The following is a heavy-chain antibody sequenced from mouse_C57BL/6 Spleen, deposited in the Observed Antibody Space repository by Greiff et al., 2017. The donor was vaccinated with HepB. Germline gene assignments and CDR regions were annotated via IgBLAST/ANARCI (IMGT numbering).Heavy chain of an antibody. CDR1: GFTFSSYG. J-gene: IGHJ3*01. V-gene: IGHV5-6*01. CDR3: ARHEGDGYYGFAY. D-gene: IGHD2-3*01. CDR2: ISSGGSYT. Sequence: EVKLVESGGDLVKPGGSLKLSCAASGFTFSSYGMSWVRQTPDKRLEWVATISSGGSYTYYPDSVKGRFTISRANAKNTLYLQMSSLKSEDTAMYYCARHEGDGYYGFAYWGQGTLVTVSA.